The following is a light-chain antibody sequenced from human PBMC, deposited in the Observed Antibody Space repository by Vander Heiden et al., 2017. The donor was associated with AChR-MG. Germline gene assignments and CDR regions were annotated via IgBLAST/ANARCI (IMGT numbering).Light chain of an antibody. V-gene: IGKV4-1*01. CDR1: ESVLYRSNNKNY. Sequence: DIVMTQSPDSLAVSLGERATLNCKSSESVLYRSNNKNYLAWYQQKPGQPPKLLIHWASTRESGVPDRFSGSGSGTDFTLTISSLQAEDVAVYYCQQYYITPPWTFGQGTKVEIK. CDR3: QQYYITPPWT. J-gene: IGKJ1*01. CDR2: WAS.